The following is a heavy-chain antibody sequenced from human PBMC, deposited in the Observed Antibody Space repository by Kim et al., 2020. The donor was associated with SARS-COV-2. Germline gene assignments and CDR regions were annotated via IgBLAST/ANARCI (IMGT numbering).Heavy chain of an antibody. J-gene: IGHJ2*01. CDR3: AREGYFGSVMYYNFWYFDL. V-gene: IGHV4-4*07. CDR1: GGYINSFY. Sequence: SETLSLTCTVSGGYINSFYWSWIRQPAGKGLELIGRIYSSGSTNYNPSLKSRVSMSVDTSKNQFSLKLNSVTAADSAVYFCAREGYFGSVMYYNFWYFDLWGRGTLVSVSS. CDR2: IYSSGST. D-gene: IGHD3-10*01.